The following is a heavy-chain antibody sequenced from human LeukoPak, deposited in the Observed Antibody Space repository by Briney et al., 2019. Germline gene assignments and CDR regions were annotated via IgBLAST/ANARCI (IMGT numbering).Heavy chain of an antibody. Sequence: PGGSLRLSCAASGFTFDDYAMHWVRQAPGKGLEWVSGISWNSGSIGYADSVKGRFTISRDNAKNSLYLQMNSLRAEDTALYYCAKDTLPGVVVPAAICLDVWGQGTTVTVSS. CDR3: AKDTLPGVVVPAAICLDV. J-gene: IGHJ6*02. V-gene: IGHV3-9*01. CDR1: GFTFDDYA. D-gene: IGHD2-2*01. CDR2: ISWNSGSI.